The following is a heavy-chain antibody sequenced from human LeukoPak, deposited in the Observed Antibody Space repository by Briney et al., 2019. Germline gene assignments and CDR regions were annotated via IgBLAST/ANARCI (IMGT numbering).Heavy chain of an antibody. CDR1: GYTFTGYY. D-gene: IGHD4-17*01. Sequence: ASVKVSCKASGYTFTGYYIHWVRQAPGQGLEWMGRINPNSGVTNYAQKFQGRVTMTRDTSISTAYMELSSVTAADTAVYYCARLSSTFIPSGDYDYFDYWGQGTLVTVSS. V-gene: IGHV1-2*06. CDR3: ARLSSTFIPSGDYDYFDY. CDR2: INPNSGVT. J-gene: IGHJ4*02.